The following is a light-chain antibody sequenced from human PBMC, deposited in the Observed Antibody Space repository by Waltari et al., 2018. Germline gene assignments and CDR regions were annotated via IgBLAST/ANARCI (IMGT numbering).Light chain of an antibody. J-gene: IGLJ2*01. CDR2: EVT. CDR3: CSYAGSGTLDVV. CDR1: SSAFGSYNL. Sequence: QSALTQPASVSGSPGQSLTISCTGASSAFGSYNLVSWYQQHPGKAPKVMIYEVTKRPSGVSDRFSGSRSGNTASLTIAGLQPEDEADYYCCSYAGSGTLDVVFGGGTKLTVL. V-gene: IGLV2-23*02.